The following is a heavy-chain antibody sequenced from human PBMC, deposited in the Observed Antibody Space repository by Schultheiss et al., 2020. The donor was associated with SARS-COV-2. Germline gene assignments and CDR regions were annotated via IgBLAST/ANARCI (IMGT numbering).Heavy chain of an antibody. J-gene: IGHJ4*02. CDR3: ARVNGDYLDY. CDR2: IYYSGST. Sequence: SQTLSLTCTVSGGSVSSGSYYWSWIRQPPGKGLEWIGYIYYSGSTNYNPSLKSRVTISVDTSKNQFSLKLSSVTAADTAVYFCARVNGDYLDYWGQGTLVTVSS. V-gene: IGHV4-61*01. D-gene: IGHD4-17*01. CDR1: GGSVSSGSYY.